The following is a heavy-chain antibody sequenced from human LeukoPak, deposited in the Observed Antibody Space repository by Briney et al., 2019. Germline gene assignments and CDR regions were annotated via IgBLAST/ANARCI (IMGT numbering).Heavy chain of an antibody. J-gene: IGHJ4*02. D-gene: IGHD6-13*01. CDR1: GYTFTGYY. CDR2: INPNSGGR. V-gene: IGHV1-2*02. Sequence: ASVKVSCKASGYTFTGYYMHWVRQAPGQGLEWMGWINPNSGGRNYAQKFQGRITMTRDTSIGTAYMELTRLRSDDTAVYYCARDRGYKGYSSSWYATYYFDYWGQGTLVTVSS. CDR3: ARDRGYKGYSSSWYATYYFDY.